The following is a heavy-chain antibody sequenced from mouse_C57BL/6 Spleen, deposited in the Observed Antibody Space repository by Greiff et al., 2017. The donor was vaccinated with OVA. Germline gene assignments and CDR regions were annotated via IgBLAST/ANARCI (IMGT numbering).Heavy chain of an antibody. V-gene: IGHV2-5*01. J-gene: IGHJ4*01. D-gene: IGHD2-3*01. CDR1: GFSLTSYG. CDR2: IWRGGST. CDR3: ANVDGYYGDYAMDY. Sequence: VKLMESGPGLVQPSQSLSITCTVSGFSLTSYGVHWVRQSPGKGLEWLGVIWRGGSTDYNAAFMSRLSITKDNSKSQVFFKMNSLQADDTAIYYCANVDGYYGDYAMDYWGQGTSVTVSS.